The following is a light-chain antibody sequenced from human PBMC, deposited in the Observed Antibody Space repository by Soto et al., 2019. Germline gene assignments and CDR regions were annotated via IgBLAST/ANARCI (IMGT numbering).Light chain of an antibody. CDR3: QQRSSWPRLT. J-gene: IGKJ4*01. CDR1: QSVSRY. CDR2: DAC. Sequence: EIVLTQSPATLSLSPGERATLSCRASQSVSRYLAWYQQTPGQAPRLLIYDACNRATGIPARFSGSGSGTDFTLTISSLEPEDFAVYYCQQRSSWPRLTFGGGTKVEI. V-gene: IGKV3-11*01.